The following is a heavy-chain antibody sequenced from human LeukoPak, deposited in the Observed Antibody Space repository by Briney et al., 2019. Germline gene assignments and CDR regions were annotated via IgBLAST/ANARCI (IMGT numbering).Heavy chain of an antibody. J-gene: IGHJ6*03. CDR2: IYPDDSDT. V-gene: IGHV5-51*01. Sequence: GESLKISSKGFGYSFTSYWIGWVRQMPGKGLEWMGIIYPDDSDTRYSPSFQGQVTISADKSISTAYLQWSTLRASDTAIYYCARHSYDSSDFHYMDVWGKGTTVTISS. CDR1: GYSFTSYW. D-gene: IGHD3-22*01. CDR3: ARHSYDSSDFHYMDV.